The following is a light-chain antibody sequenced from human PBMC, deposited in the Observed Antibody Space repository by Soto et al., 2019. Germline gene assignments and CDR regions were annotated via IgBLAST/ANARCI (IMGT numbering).Light chain of an antibody. CDR1: SSNIGGYNV. Sequence: QSVLTQPASVSGSPGQSITISCSGTSSNIGGYNVVSWYQQHPGKAPKLMIYEVNKRPSGVPDRFSGSKSGNTASLTVSGLQAEDEADYYCSSYAGSSNVFGTGTKLTVL. J-gene: IGLJ1*01. CDR2: EVN. V-gene: IGLV2-8*01. CDR3: SSYAGSSNV.